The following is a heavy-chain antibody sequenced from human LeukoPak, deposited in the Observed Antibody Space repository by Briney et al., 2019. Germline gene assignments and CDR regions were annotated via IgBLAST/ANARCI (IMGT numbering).Heavy chain of an antibody. D-gene: IGHD3-9*01. CDR2: INHSGST. CDR3: ARKYYDIFDY. CDR1: GGSFSGYY. J-gene: IGHJ4*02. Sequence: SETLSLTCAVYGGSFSGYYWSWIRQPPGKGLEWIGEINHSGSTNYNPSLKSRVTISVDTSKNQFSLKLSSVTAADTAVYYCARKYYDIFDYWAGEPWSPSPQ. V-gene: IGHV4-34*01.